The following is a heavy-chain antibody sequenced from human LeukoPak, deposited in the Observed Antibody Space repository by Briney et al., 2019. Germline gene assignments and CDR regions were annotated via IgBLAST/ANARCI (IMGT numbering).Heavy chain of an antibody. CDR2: IRSKAYGGTT. D-gene: IGHD3-22*01. CDR1: GFTFGDYA. Sequence: PGGSLRLSCTASGFTFGDYAMSWVRQAPGKGLEWVGFIRSKAYGGTTEYAASVKGSFTISRDDSKSIAYLQMNSLQTEDTAVYYCTRTGYYDSSGEYYFDYWGQGTLVTVSS. CDR3: TRTGYYDSSGEYYFDY. J-gene: IGHJ4*02. V-gene: IGHV3-49*04.